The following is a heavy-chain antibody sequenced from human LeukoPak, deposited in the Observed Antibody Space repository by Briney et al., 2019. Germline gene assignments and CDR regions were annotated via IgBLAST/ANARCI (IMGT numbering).Heavy chain of an antibody. CDR3: VKFPTAHYFDY. Sequence: GGSLRLSCAASGFTFSSYAMSWVRQPPEKGLEWVSTIGSSGIVTYYADPVKGRFTISRDNSKNTLFLQMNSLRAEDAAIYYCVKFPTAHYFDYWGQGTLVTVSS. J-gene: IGHJ4*02. D-gene: IGHD4-17*01. V-gene: IGHV3-23*05. CDR2: IGSSGIVT. CDR1: GFTFSSYA.